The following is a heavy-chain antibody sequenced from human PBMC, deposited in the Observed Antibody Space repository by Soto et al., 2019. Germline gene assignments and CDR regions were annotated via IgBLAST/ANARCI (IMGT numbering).Heavy chain of an antibody. J-gene: IGHJ4*02. D-gene: IGHD6-13*01. Sequence: EVQLLESGGGLVQPGGSLRLSCAASEFSFSSYALNWVRQAPGKGLEWVSAISATGTTTYYADSVKGRFTISRDNSKRTLFLQMDSLSPEHTAVYYCATYSSPFDYWGQGTLVTVSS. CDR1: EFSFSSYA. CDR2: ISATGTTT. CDR3: ATYSSPFDY. V-gene: IGHV3-23*01.